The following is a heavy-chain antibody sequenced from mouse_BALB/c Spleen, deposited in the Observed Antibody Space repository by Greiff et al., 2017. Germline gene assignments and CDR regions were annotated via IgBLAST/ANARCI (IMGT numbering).Heavy chain of an antibody. J-gene: IGHJ3*01. V-gene: IGHV14-3*02. Sequence: EVQLQESGADLVKPGASVKLSCTASGFNIKDTYMHWVKQRPEPCLEWIGRIAPANGNTKYDPKFPGKATITADTSANTAYLQLSSLTSEYTAVYYCATSYYFAWLANGGRGTLVTV. CDR3: ATSYYFAWLAN. CDR1: GFNIKDTY. D-gene: IGHD2-12*01. CDR2: IAPANGNT.